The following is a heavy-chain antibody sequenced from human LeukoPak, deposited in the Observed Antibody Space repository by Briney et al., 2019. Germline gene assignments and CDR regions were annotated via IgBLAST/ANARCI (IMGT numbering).Heavy chain of an antibody. CDR1: GYIFSNYG. Sequence: ASVKVSCKSSGYIFSNYGISWARQAPGQGLEWMGWISDHNGNPNYAQKFEGRVTMTTDASTSTAYMELTSLTSDDTAVYYCARDSLLGVPYTDYWGQGTLVTVSS. V-gene: IGHV1-18*01. J-gene: IGHJ4*02. CDR3: ARDSLLGVPYTDY. D-gene: IGHD3-3*02. CDR2: ISDHNGNP.